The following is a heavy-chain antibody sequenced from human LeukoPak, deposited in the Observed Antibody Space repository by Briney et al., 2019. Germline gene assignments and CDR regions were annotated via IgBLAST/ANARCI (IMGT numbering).Heavy chain of an antibody. CDR1: GYTFTSYD. J-gene: IGHJ6*02. CDR3: ARSKNGLPDSGRTV. V-gene: IGHV1-8*01. D-gene: IGHD1-14*01. Sequence: ASVKVSCKASGYTFTSYDINWVRQATGQGLEWMGWMNPNSGNTGYAQKFQGRVTMTRNTSISTAYMELRSLRSEDTAVYDCARSKNGLPDSGRTVGGQGPTPTVPS. CDR2: MNPNSGNT.